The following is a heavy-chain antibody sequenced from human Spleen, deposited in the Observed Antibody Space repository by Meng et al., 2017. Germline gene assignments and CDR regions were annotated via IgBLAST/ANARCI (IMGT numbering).Heavy chain of an antibody. CDR1: GFTFSAYY. CDR2: SSSGSTI. V-gene: IGHV3-11*04. CDR3: ARSDYGDYGPLRT. D-gene: IGHD4-17*01. Sequence: GESLKISCAASGFTFSAYYMSWIRQAPGKGLEWVSYSSSGSTIYYADSVKGRFTISRDNAKNSLYLHMNSLRAEDTAVYYCARSDYGDYGPLRTWGQGTLVTVSS. J-gene: IGHJ5*02.